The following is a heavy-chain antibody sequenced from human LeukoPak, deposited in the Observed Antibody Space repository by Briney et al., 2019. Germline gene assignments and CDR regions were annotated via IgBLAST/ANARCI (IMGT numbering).Heavy chain of an antibody. CDR2: INTNTGNP. Sequence: ASVKVSCKASGYTFTSYAMNWVRQAPGQGPEWMGWINTNTGNPTYAQGFTGRFVFSLDTSVSTAYLQISSLKAEDTAVYYCARGSDDYVWGSYRLSDYWGQGTLVTVSS. CDR3: ARGSDDYVWGSYRLSDY. J-gene: IGHJ4*02. V-gene: IGHV7-4-1*02. CDR1: GYTFTSYA. D-gene: IGHD3-16*02.